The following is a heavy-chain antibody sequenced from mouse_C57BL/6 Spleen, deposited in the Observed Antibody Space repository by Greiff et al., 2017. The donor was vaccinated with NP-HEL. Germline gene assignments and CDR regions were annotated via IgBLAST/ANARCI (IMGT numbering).Heavy chain of an antibody. CDR1: GYSITSGYY. CDR2: ISYDGSN. D-gene: IGHD1-1*01. Sequence: DVKLQESGPGLVKPSQSLSLTCSVTGYSITSGYYWNWIRQFPGNKLEWMGYISYDGSNNYNPSLKNRISITRDTSKNQFFLKLNSVTTEDTATYYCASGGFITTAPYYFDYWGQGTTLTVSS. J-gene: IGHJ2*01. CDR3: ASGGFITTAPYYFDY. V-gene: IGHV3-6*01.